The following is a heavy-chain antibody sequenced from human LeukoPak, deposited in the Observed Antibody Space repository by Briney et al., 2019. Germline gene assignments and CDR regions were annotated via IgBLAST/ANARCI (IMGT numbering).Heavy chain of an antibody. J-gene: IGHJ4*02. CDR3: VRRMVGAIRPFDY. CDR2: MYYSGST. D-gene: IGHD1-26*01. V-gene: IGHV4-4*02. Sequence: SGTLSLTCAVSGGSISSSNWWSWVRQPPGKGLEWIGYMYYSGSTYYNPSLESRVTISVDTSKNQFSLRLSSVTAADTAVYYCVRRMVGAIRPFDYWGQGTQVTVSS. CDR1: GGSISSSNW.